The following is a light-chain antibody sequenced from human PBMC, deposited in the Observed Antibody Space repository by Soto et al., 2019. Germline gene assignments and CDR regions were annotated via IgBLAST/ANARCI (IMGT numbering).Light chain of an antibody. Sequence: EIVLTQSPATLSLSPGERATLSCRASQSVSSYLAWYQQKPGQAPRLLIYDASNRATGIPARFSGSGSGTDFTLPISSLEPEYFAVYYCQQRRNWPLTFGGGTKVEIK. J-gene: IGKJ4*01. CDR1: QSVSSY. CDR3: QQRRNWPLT. V-gene: IGKV3-11*01. CDR2: DAS.